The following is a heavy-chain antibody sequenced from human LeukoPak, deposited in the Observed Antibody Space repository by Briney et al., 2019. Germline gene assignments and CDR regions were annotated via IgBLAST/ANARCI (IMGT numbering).Heavy chain of an antibody. V-gene: IGHV3-30*09. Sequence: QSGGSLRLSCAASGFTFSSYAMHWVRQAPGKGLEWVAVISYDGSNKYYADSVKGRFAISRDNSKNTLYLQMNSLRAEDTAVYYCASSVAGTKKNYFDYWGQGTLVTVSS. J-gene: IGHJ4*02. CDR2: ISYDGSNK. D-gene: IGHD6-19*01. CDR1: GFTFSSYA. CDR3: ASSVAGTKKNYFDY.